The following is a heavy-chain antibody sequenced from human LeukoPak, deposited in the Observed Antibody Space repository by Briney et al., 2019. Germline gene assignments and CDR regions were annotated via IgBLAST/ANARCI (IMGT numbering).Heavy chain of an antibody. J-gene: IGHJ6*02. CDR3: AKCVPGGYYDMDV. CDR2: IIGNGGRT. CDR1: GFTFNRYV. V-gene: IGHV3-23*01. Sequence: QTGGSLRLSCAASGFTFNRYVMSWVRQVPGKGLEWVSTIIGNGGRTYYADSVRGRFTISRDNSKNTLYLQMTSLRAEDTAVYYCAKCVPGGYYDMDVWGQGTTVTVSS. D-gene: IGHD3-10*01.